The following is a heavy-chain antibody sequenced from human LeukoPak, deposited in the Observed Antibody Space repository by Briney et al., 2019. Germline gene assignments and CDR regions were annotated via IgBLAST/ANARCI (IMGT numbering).Heavy chain of an antibody. D-gene: IGHD3-3*02. V-gene: IGHV3-74*01. J-gene: IGHJ5*02. CDR3: ARDSSIFYGTLKDNWFDP. CDR1: EFTFRTYW. Sequence: GSLRLSCAASEFTFRTYWMHWVRQAPGKGLVWVSHINRDGSSTSYADSVKGRFTISRDNAKNTLYLQMSSLRAEDTAVYYCARDSSIFYGTLKDNWFDPWGQGTLVTVSS. CDR2: INRDGSST.